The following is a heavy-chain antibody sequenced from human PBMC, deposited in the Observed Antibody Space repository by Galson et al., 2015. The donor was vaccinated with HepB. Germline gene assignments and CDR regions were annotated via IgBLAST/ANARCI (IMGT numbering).Heavy chain of an antibody. CDR3: ARGRPHPQGSGSYYRTGLNYYYYMDV. J-gene: IGHJ6*03. Sequence: QVQLQGSGPGLVKPSETLSLTCTVSGGSVSSGDYYWSWIRQPPGKGLEWIGYIYNSGSTYYNPSLKSRVSISVDKSKNQFSLKLSSVTAADTAVNYCARGRPHPQGSGSYYRTGLNYYYYMDVWGKGTTVTVSS. CDR2: IYNSGST. D-gene: IGHD3-10*01. V-gene: IGHV4-61*08. CDR1: GGSVSSGDYY.